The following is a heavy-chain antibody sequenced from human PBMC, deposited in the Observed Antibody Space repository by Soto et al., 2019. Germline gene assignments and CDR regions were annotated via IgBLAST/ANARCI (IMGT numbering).Heavy chain of an antibody. CDR3: ARACKGSGGSCYDY. J-gene: IGHJ4*02. D-gene: IGHD2-15*01. V-gene: IGHV4-30-4*01. CDR2: IYYSGST. Sequence: KPSETLSLTCTVSGGSISSGDYHWSWIRQPPGKGLEWIGNIYYSGSTYYNPSLKSRLTISVDTSKNQFSLNLRSVTAADTAVFYCARACKGSGGSCYDYWGQGTLVTVSS. CDR1: GGSISSGDYH.